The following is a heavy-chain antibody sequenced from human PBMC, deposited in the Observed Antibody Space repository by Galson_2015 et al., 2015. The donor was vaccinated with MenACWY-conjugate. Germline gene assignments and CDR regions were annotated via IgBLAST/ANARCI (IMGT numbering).Heavy chain of an antibody. D-gene: IGHD1-26*01. J-gene: IGHJ4*02. Sequence: SVKVSCKASGYTSTTYYMHWVRQAPGQGLEWMGIIRPSGDDGTTYAQKFQGRVTMTRDTSTSTVYMDLSSLRSEDTAVYYCVREYRDGSFDYWGQGTLVTVSS. V-gene: IGHV1-46*01. CDR3: VREYRDGSFDY. CDR1: GYTSTTYY. CDR2: IRPSGDDGT.